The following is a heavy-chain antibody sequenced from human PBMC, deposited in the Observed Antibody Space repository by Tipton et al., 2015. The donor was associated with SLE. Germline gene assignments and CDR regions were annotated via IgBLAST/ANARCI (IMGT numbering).Heavy chain of an antibody. J-gene: IGHJ5*02. Sequence: TLSLTCAVYGGSFSGYYWSWIRQPPGKGLKWIGEINHSGSTNYNPSLKIRVTISVDTSKNQFSLKLTSVTAADTAVYYCARGKGRNWGWGWFDPWGQGTLVTVSS. CDR1: GGSFSGYY. CDR2: INHSGST. V-gene: IGHV4-34*01. D-gene: IGHD7-27*01. CDR3: ARGKGRNWGWGWFDP.